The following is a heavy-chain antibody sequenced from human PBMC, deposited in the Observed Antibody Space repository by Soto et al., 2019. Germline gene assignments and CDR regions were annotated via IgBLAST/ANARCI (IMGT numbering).Heavy chain of an antibody. Sequence: GESLKISCKASDTTHWIGWVRQKPGKGLEWMGIIYPGDSDTKYSPSFQGQVTISVDKSISTAYLHWSSLKASDTATYYCARLVNYYFGMDVWGLGTKVSASS. CDR1: DTTHW. J-gene: IGHJ6*02. V-gene: IGHV5-51*01. CDR2: IYPGDSDT. CDR3: ARLVNYYFGMDV.